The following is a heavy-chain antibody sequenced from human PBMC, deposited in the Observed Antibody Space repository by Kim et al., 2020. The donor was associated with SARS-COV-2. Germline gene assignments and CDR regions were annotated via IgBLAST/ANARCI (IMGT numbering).Heavy chain of an antibody. CDR2: ISWNSGSI. CDR3: AKVGAVAGTFGLWYWFDP. J-gene: IGHJ5*02. CDR1: GFTFDDYA. D-gene: IGHD6-19*01. V-gene: IGHV3-9*01. Sequence: GGSLRLSCAASGFTFDDYAMHWVRQAPGKGLEWVSGISWNSGSIGYADSVKGRFTISRDNAKNSLYLQMNSLRAEDTALYYCAKVGAVAGTFGLWYWFDPWGQGTLVTVSS.